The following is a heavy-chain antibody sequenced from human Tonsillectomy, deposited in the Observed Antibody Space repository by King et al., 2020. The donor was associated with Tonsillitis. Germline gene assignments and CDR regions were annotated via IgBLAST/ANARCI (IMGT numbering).Heavy chain of an antibody. Sequence: PLQESGPGLVKPSETLSLTCTVSGGSISSSSYYWGWIRQPPGKGLEWIGSIYYSGSTYYNPSLKSRVTISVDTSKNQFSLKLSSVTAADTAVYYCPRHRAVAVWGSDAFDIWGQGTMVTVSS. V-gene: IGHV4-39*01. CDR2: IYYSGST. J-gene: IGHJ3*02. D-gene: IGHD6-19*01. CDR1: GGSISSSSYY. CDR3: PRHRAVAVWGSDAFDI.